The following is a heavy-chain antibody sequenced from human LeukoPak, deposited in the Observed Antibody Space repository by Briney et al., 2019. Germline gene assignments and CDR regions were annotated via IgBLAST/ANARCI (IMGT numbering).Heavy chain of an antibody. Sequence: GGSLRLSCAASGFNVATNYMSWVRQAPGKGLEWVAVISYDGSNEYYADSVKGRFTISRDNSKNTLYLQMNSLRAEDTAMYYCASTNYRGGTTGYNWFDPWGQGTLVTVSS. CDR2: ISYDGSNE. J-gene: IGHJ5*02. CDR1: GFNVATNY. V-gene: IGHV3-30-3*01. CDR3: ASTNYRGGTTGYNWFDP. D-gene: IGHD1-26*01.